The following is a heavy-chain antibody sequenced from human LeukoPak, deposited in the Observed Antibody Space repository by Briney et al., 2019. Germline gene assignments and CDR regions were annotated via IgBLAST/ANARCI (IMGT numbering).Heavy chain of an antibody. J-gene: IGHJ4*02. D-gene: IGHD6-19*01. Sequence: LPGGPLRLSCAASGFTFSSYWMSWVRQAPGKGLEWVAHIKYDGIETYYVESVKGRFTISRDNGKNSLYLQMNSLRGEDTAVYYCARGWTFYSRGWYFDYWGQGTLVTVSS. CDR3: ARGWTFYSRGWYFDY. V-gene: IGHV3-7*01. CDR2: IKYDGIET. CDR1: GFTFSSYW.